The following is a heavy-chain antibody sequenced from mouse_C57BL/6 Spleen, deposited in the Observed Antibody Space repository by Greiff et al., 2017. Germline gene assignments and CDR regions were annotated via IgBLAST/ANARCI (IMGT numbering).Heavy chain of an antibody. CDR3: ARGKGYYDYDGSWFAD. Sequence: QVQLQQPGAELVKPGASVKLSCKASGFTFNSYWMHWVKQRPGRGLEWIGRIDPNSGGTKYNEKFKSKATLTVDKHYSTAYMQRSSLTSEDSAVYYCARGKGYYDYDGSWFADWGQGTLVTVSA. CDR2: IDPNSGGT. CDR1: GFTFNSYW. V-gene: IGHV1-72*01. D-gene: IGHD2-4*01. J-gene: IGHJ3*01.